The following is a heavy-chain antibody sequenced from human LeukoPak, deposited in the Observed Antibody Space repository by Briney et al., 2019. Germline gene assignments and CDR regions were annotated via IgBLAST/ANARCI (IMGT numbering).Heavy chain of an antibody. CDR2: ISSSSNTI. CDR1: GFTISTYS. Sequence: GGSLRLSCEGSGFTISTYSMNWVRQAPGKGLEWVSYISSSSNTIYYADSVKGRFTISRDNAKNSLYLQMNSLRAEDTAVYYCARDFYDFWSGSIRFDPWGQGTPVTVSS. CDR3: ARDFYDFWSGSIRFDP. J-gene: IGHJ5*02. V-gene: IGHV3-48*01. D-gene: IGHD3-3*01.